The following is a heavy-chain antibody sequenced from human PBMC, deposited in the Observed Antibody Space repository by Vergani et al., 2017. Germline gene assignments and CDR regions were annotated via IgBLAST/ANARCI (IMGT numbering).Heavy chain of an antibody. J-gene: IGHJ4*02. D-gene: IGHD1-26*01. CDR3: ARAQSGGSRYYFDY. CDR1: GESIRSGSHY. Sequence: QVQLLESGPGLLKPSETLSLTCSVSGESIRSGSHYWSWIRQPAGKGPEWIGHIHTGGSTDLNPSFKSRVSISVDTSKSQFSLKLNSVTVADTAVYYCARAQSGGSRYYFDYWGQGTLVTVSS. CDR2: IHTGGST. V-gene: IGHV4-61*02.